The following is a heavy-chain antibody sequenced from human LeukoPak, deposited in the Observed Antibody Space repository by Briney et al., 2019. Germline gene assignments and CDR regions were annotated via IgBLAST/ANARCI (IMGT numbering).Heavy chain of an antibody. CDR3: ARAPHCSSTSCYSPRRAAGGGHFDY. CDR2: INHSGST. V-gene: IGHV4-34*01. J-gene: IGHJ4*02. Sequence: PSETLSLTCAVYGASFSGYYWSWIRQPPGKGLEWIGEINHSGSTNYNPSLKSRVTISVDTSKNQFSLKLSSVTAADTAVYYCARAPHCSSTSCYSPRRAAGGGHFDYWGQGTLVTVSS. D-gene: IGHD2-2*01. CDR1: GASFSGYY.